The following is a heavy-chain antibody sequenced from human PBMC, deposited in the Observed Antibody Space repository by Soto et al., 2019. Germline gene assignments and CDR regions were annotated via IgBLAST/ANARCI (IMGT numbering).Heavy chain of an antibody. CDR1: GFTFSSYG. CDR2: ISYDGSNK. J-gene: IGHJ6*02. V-gene: IGHV3-30*18. CDR3: AKDPYGSGAYRGMDV. Sequence: QVQLVESGGGVVQPGRSLRLSCAASGFTFSSYGMHWVRQAPGKGLEWVAVISYDGSNKYYADSVKGRFTISRDNSKNTLYLQMNSLRAEDTAVYYCAKDPYGSGAYRGMDVWGQGTTVTVSS. D-gene: IGHD3-10*01.